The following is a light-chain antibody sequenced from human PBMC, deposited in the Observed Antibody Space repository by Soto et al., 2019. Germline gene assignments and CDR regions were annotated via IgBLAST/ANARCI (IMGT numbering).Light chain of an antibody. V-gene: IGKV3-20*01. Sequence: EILLTQSPGTLSLSPGERATLSCRASQSVSSSYLAWYQQKPGQAPRLLIYGASSRATGIPDRFSGSASGTDFTLTISRLEPEAFAVYYCQQYGSSRTFGQGTKVEIK. J-gene: IGKJ1*01. CDR3: QQYGSSRT. CDR2: GAS. CDR1: QSVSSSY.